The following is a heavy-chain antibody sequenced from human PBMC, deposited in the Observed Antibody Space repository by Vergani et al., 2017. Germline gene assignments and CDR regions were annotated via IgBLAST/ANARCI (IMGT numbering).Heavy chain of an antibody. Sequence: DVILVQSGADVKKPGESLKISCKYSESSFISNEIACVRQMSGKGLQWMGNINPIDSKIAYSPSFQGQAIMSLDKSITTAYLQWRSLKASDTAIYYCTRHVPCGDGACLHFDHWGQGTQVTVSS. D-gene: IGHD2-21*01. CDR2: INPIDSKI. V-gene: IGHV5-51*01. CDR3: TRHVPCGDGACLHFDH. CDR1: ESSFISNE. J-gene: IGHJ4*02.